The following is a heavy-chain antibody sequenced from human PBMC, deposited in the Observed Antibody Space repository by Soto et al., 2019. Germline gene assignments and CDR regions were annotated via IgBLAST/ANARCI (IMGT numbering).Heavy chain of an antibody. CDR1: GFSFSDYF. D-gene: IGHD2-15*01. CDR3: ARDGDCSGGSCSTNYWFDP. CDR2: INPSGGST. V-gene: IGHV1-46*01. Sequence: SVKGYCTSSGFSFSDYFMDWVRQAPGQGLDGMGIINPSGGSTSSAEKFQGRLTLTRDISTSTFYMELSSLRSEDTAVYYCARDGDCSGGSCSTNYWFDPWGKGTLVTVSS. J-gene: IGHJ5*02.